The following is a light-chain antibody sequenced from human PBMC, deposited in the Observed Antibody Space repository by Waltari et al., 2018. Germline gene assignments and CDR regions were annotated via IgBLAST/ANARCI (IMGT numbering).Light chain of an antibody. V-gene: IGKV3-15*01. CDR3: QQYDIWPYT. CDR2: GKS. Sequence: EIVMTQSPATLSMSPGETATLSCRASQGISSNLAWYQQKPGQATRLLMYGKSTRASGFPAGFSGSGSGTEFTLTISSLQSEDFATYYCQQYDIWPYTFGQGTKLEIK. CDR1: QGISSN. J-gene: IGKJ2*01.